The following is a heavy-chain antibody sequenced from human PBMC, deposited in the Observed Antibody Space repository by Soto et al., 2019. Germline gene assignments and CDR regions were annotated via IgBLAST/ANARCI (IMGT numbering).Heavy chain of an antibody. CDR1: GGSISSYY. J-gene: IGHJ4*02. V-gene: IGHV4-59*01. CDR3: ARDHPTTRSFDY. D-gene: IGHD1-1*01. Sequence: PSETLSLTCTVSGGSISSYYWSWIRQPPGKGLEWIGYIYYSGSTNYNPSLKSRVTISVDTSKNQFSLKLSSVTAADTAVYYCARDHPTTRSFDYWGQGTLVTV. CDR2: IYYSGST.